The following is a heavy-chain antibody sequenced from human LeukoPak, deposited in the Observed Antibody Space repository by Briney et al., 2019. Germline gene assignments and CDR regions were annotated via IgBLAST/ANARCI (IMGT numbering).Heavy chain of an antibody. CDR3: ARWFGGPYAFDI. D-gene: IGHD3-10*01. Sequence: GGSLRLSCAASGFTFSSYSMNWVRQAPGKGLEWVSSISSSSSYIYYADSVKGRFTISRDNAKNSLYLQMNSLRAEDTAVYYCARWFGGPYAFDIWGQGTMVTVSS. J-gene: IGHJ3*02. V-gene: IGHV3-21*01. CDR2: ISSSSSYI. CDR1: GFTFSSYS.